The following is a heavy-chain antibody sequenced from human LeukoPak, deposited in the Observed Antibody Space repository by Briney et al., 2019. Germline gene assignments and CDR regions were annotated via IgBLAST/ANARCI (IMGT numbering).Heavy chain of an antibody. CDR1: GFTFSSYC. Sequence: PGGSLRLSCAASGFTFSSYCMHWVRQAPGKGLVWVSRINSDGSSTSYADSVKGRFTISRDNAKNTLYLQMNSLRAEDTAVYYCATWYYYDSSAYYLSYWGQRTLVTVSS. CDR2: INSDGSST. J-gene: IGHJ4*02. CDR3: ATWYYYDSSAYYLSY. V-gene: IGHV3-74*01. D-gene: IGHD3-22*01.